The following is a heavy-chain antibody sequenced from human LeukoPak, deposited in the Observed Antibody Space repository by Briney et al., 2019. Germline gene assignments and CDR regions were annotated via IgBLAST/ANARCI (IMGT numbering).Heavy chain of an antibody. J-gene: IGHJ6*03. D-gene: IGHD3-3*01. Sequence: GRSLRLSCAASGFTFSSYGMHWVRQAPGKGLEWVAVIWYDGSNKYYADSVKGRFTISRDNSKNTLYLQMNSLRAEDTAVYYCARDESSDYDFWSGYYLYYYYYYMDVWGKGTTVTVSS. CDR3: ARDESSDYDFWSGYYLYYYYYYMDV. V-gene: IGHV3-33*01. CDR2: IWYDGSNK. CDR1: GFTFSSYG.